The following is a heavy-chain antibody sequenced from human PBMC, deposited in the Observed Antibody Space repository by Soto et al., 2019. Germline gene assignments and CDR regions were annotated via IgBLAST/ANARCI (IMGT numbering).Heavy chain of an antibody. D-gene: IGHD2-8*02. CDR3: TSCRGYWTGLVAYDI. CDR2: IRTKTYGEAV. J-gene: IGHJ3*02. CDR1: EFTFANAF. Sequence: DVQLVESGGGLIKPGGSLRLSCTASEFTFANAFMNWVRQAPGKGLEWIGRIRTKTYGEAVDYAAPVKGRFTISRDDSNDKMYLQMNSLKIEDTAVYYCTSCRGYWTGLVAYDIWGQGTMVTVSS. V-gene: IGHV3-15*07.